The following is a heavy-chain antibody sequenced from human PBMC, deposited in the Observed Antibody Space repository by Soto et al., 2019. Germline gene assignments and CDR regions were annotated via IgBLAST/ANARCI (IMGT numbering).Heavy chain of an antibody. CDR1: GGSFSGYY. CDR2: INHSGST. J-gene: IGHJ3*02. V-gene: IGHV4-34*01. Sequence: SETLSLTCAVYGGSFSGYYWSWIRQPPGKGLGWIGEINHSGSTNYNPSLKSRVTISVDTSKNQFSLKLSSVTAADTAVYYCAGFRPPLYKMFGELLSHDAFDIWGQGTMVTVSS. D-gene: IGHD3-10*02. CDR3: AGFRPPLYKMFGELLSHDAFDI.